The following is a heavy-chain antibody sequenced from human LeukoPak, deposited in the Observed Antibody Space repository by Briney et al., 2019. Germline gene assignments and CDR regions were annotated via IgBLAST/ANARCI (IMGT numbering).Heavy chain of an antibody. CDR2: IYYSGST. CDR3: ARESPRFRNYSDY. CDR1: GGSISSYY. V-gene: IGHV4-59*01. J-gene: IGHJ4*02. Sequence: PSETLSLTCTVSGGSISSYYWSWIRQPPGKGLEWIGCIYYSGSTNYNPSLKSRVTISVDTSKNQFSLKLSSVTAADTAVYYCARESPRFRNYSDYWGQGTLVTVSS.